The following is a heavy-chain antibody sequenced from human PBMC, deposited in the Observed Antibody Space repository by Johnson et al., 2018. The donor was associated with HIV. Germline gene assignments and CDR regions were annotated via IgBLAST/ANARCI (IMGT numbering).Heavy chain of an antibody. CDR1: GFTFSSYA. CDR2: ISYDGSNK. V-gene: IGHV3-30-3*01. Sequence: QVQLVESGGGVVQPGRSLRISCAASGFTFSSYAMNWVRQAPGKGLEWVAVISYDGSNKYYADSVKGRFTISRDNSKNTLYLQMNSLRAEDTAVYYCARDIAAGIPSDAFDIWGQGTMVTVSS. CDR3: ARDIAAGIPSDAFDI. D-gene: IGHD5-12*01. J-gene: IGHJ3*02.